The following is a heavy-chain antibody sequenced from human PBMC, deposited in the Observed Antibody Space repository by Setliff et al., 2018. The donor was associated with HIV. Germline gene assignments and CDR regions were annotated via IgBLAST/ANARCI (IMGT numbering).Heavy chain of an antibody. V-gene: IGHV1-46*01. CDR2: IYPGGARR. D-gene: IGHD3-22*01. J-gene: IGHJ4*02. CDR3: ARGGGTMIVVAQDY. Sequence: ASVKVSCKASGYTFTNYYMHWVRQAPGQGLEWMGIIYPGGARRSYAQKFQGRVTMTWDTSTSTVYMELSSLRSEDTAFYYCARGGGTMIVVAQDYWGQGTLVTVSS. CDR1: GYTFTNYY.